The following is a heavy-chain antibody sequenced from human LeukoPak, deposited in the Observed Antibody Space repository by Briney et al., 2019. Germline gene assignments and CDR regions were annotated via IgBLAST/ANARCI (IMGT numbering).Heavy chain of an antibody. Sequence: SQTLSLTCTVSGGSISSGGYYWSWIRQHPGKGLEWIGYIYYSGSTYYNPSLKSRVTISVDTSKNQFSLKLSSVTAADTAVYYCARPRSGSSGLDFGYWGQGTLVTVSS. J-gene: IGHJ4*02. V-gene: IGHV4-31*03. D-gene: IGHD3-10*01. CDR3: ARPRSGSSGLDFGY. CDR1: GGSISSGGYY. CDR2: IYYSGST.